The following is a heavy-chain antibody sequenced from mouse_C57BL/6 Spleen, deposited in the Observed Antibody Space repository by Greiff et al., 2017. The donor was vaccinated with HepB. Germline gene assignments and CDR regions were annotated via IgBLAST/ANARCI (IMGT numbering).Heavy chain of an antibody. J-gene: IGHJ4*01. CDR2: IDPETGGT. CDR3: TLYSNYVEGAMDY. V-gene: IGHV1-15*01. CDR1: GYTFTDYE. Sequence: VQLQESGAELVRPGASVTLSCKASGYTFTDYEMHWVKQTPVHGLEWIGAIDPETGGTAYNQKFKGKAILTADKSSSTAYMELRSLTSEDSAVYYCTLYSNYVEGAMDYWGQGTSVTVSS. D-gene: IGHD2-5*01.